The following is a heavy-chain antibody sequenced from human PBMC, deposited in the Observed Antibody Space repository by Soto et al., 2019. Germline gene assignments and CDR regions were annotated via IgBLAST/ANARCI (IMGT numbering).Heavy chain of an antibody. CDR1: GGSISSSSYY. D-gene: IGHD3-9*01. Sequence: SSETLSLTCTVSGGSISSSSYYWSWIRQTPGKGLEWIGYIFYFGSTNYNPSLKSRVTLSIDTSKNQLSLKLSSVTAADTAVYYCARHSPDFDWLSQFDYWGQGTLVTVSS. CDR2: IFYFGST. CDR3: ARHSPDFDWLSQFDY. V-gene: IGHV4-61*05. J-gene: IGHJ4*02.